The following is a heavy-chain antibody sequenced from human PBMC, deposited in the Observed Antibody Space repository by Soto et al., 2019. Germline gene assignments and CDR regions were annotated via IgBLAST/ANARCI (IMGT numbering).Heavy chain of an antibody. CDR1: GGSISSGGYY. V-gene: IGHV4-31*03. J-gene: IGHJ3*02. Sequence: SETLSLTCTVSGGSISSGGYYWSWIRQHPGKGLEWIGYIYYSGSTYYNPSLKSRVTISVDTSKNQFSLKLSSVTAADTAVYYCARGWKFGEPTDDAFDIWGQGTMVTVSS. D-gene: IGHD3-10*01. CDR2: IYYSGST. CDR3: ARGWKFGEPTDDAFDI.